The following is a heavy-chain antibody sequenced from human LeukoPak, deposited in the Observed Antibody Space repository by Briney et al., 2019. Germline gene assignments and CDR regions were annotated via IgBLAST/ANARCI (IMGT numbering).Heavy chain of an antibody. V-gene: IGHV4-39*07. D-gene: IGHD2-2*01. J-gene: IGHJ3*02. CDR2: MYSSGST. CDR1: GGSISSSSYY. Sequence: PSETLSLTCTVSGGSISSSSYYWGWIRQPPGKGLEWIGSMYSSGSTYYNPSLKSRVTTSVDTSKNHFSLKLSSVTAADTAVYYCARGPPDCSSTSCYAFDAFDIWGQGTMVTVSS. CDR3: ARGPPDCSSTSCYAFDAFDI.